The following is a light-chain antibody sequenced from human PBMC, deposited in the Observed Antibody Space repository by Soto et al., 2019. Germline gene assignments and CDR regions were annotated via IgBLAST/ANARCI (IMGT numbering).Light chain of an antibody. V-gene: IGKV3-15*01. CDR2: GAS. CDR1: ESISSN. Sequence: EIVMTQSPATLPLSPGEGATLSCRATESISSNLAWYQQKPGQAPRLLIYGASTRATGIPARFSGSGSGTEFTLSITSLQSEDFAVYYCHQYNKWPRTFGQGTKVEIK. CDR3: HQYNKWPRT. J-gene: IGKJ1*01.